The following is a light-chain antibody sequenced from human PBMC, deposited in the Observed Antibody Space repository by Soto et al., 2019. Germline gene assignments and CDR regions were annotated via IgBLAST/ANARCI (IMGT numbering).Light chain of an antibody. J-gene: IGKJ3*01. CDR1: QSISNY. CDR2: GAS. V-gene: IGKV1-39*01. CDR3: QQSYNTLIT. Sequence: DIQMTQSPSSLSASVGDRVTITCRASQSISNYVNWYQQKPGKAPKVLIYGASSLQSGVPSRFGGSGSGTDFTLTISSLQPEDFATYYCQQSYNTLITFGPGTKVDIK.